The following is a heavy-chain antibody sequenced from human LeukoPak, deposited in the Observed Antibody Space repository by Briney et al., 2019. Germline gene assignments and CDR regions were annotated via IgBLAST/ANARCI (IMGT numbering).Heavy chain of an antibody. Sequence: GGSLRLSCTASGFTFSASPIHWVRQASGKGLEWVGRITGTHATAYAASVKGRFTISKDDSKSTTYLQMNSLETEDTAVYFCTREGCGATSCNTNDYWGQGTLVTVSS. CDR1: GFTFSASP. CDR2: ITGTHAT. J-gene: IGHJ4*02. V-gene: IGHV3-73*01. D-gene: IGHD2-21*01. CDR3: TREGCGATSCNTNDY.